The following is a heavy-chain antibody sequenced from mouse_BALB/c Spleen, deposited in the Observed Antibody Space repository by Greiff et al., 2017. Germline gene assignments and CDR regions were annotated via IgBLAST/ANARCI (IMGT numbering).Heavy chain of an antibody. V-gene: IGHV5-9-3*01. Sequence: DVMLVESGGGLVKPGGSLKLSCAASGFTFSSYAMSWVRQTPEKRLEWVATISSGGSYTYYPDSVKGRFTISRDNAKNTLYLQMSSLRSEDTAMYYCARHLMTTVVASAMDYWGQGTSVTVSS. CDR1: GFTFSSYA. J-gene: IGHJ4*01. CDR2: ISSGGSYT. CDR3: ARHLMTTVVASAMDY. D-gene: IGHD1-1*01.